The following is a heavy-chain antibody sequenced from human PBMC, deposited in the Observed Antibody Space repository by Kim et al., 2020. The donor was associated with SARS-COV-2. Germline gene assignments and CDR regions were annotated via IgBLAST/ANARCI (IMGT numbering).Heavy chain of an antibody. CDR1: GGSISSSYYY. D-gene: IGHD3-10*01. CDR2: ISYSGST. CDR3: ATHDGLGSAFEY. V-gene: IGHV4-39*01. Sequence: SEILSLTCSVSGGSISSSYYYWAWIRQPPGKGLEWIGSISYSGSTHYKPSLNRRVSISADTSKNQFSLKLSSMTATDTAVYYCATHDGLGSAFEYLGQGT. J-gene: IGHJ4*02.